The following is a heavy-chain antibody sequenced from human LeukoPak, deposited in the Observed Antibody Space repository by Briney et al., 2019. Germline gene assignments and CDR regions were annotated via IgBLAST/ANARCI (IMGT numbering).Heavy chain of an antibody. CDR3: ARGATISETSYFDY. D-gene: IGHD1-7*01. CDR2: INHRGDT. J-gene: IGHJ4*03. V-gene: IGHV4-34*01. CDR1: GGSFSTYY. Sequence: SETLSLTCAFYGGSFSTYYLSGIRQSPCKGLDGIAEINHRGDTNYNPSVKSRVSISVDTSKNQFSLKVNSLTAADTAVYYCARGATISETSYFDYWGQGTLVTVSS.